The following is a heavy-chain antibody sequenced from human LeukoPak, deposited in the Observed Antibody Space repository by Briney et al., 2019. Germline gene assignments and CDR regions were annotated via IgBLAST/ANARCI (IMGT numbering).Heavy chain of an antibody. CDR2: ISGSGSST. V-gene: IGHV3-23*01. CDR1: GFTFSSYA. D-gene: IGHD3-22*01. Sequence: PGGSLRLSCAASGFTFSSYAMSWVRQAPGKGLEWVSAISGSGSSTYYADSVKGRFTISRDNSKNTLYLQMNSLRAEDTAVYYCARYYYDSSGYPSGFDPWGQGTLVTVSS. CDR3: ARYYYDSSGYPSGFDP. J-gene: IGHJ5*02.